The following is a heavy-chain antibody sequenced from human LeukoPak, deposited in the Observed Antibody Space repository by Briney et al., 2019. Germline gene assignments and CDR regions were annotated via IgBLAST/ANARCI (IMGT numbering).Heavy chain of an antibody. D-gene: IGHD3-10*01. CDR1: GGSISTYY. Sequence: SETLPLTCTVSGGSISTYYWSWIRQPPGKGLEWIGYIYYSGSTNYNPSLKSRVTISLDTSKNQFSLKLTSMTAADTAIYYCARESRGYGSGRDWGQGTLVTVSS. V-gene: IGHV4-59*13. CDR3: ARESRGYGSGRD. J-gene: IGHJ4*02. CDR2: IYYSGST.